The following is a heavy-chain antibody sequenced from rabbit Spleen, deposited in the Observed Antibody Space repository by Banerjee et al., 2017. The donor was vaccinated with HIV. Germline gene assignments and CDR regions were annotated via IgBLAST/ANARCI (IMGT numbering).Heavy chain of an antibody. J-gene: IGHJ6*01. D-gene: IGHD8-1*01. CDR3: ARDTGSSFSSYGMDL. V-gene: IGHV1S45*01. CDR2: INAVTGKA. Sequence: QQRLEESGGGLVKPGGTLTLTCKASGFPFSNKAVMCWVRQAPGKGLEWIACINAVTGKAVYASWAKGRFTISKTSSTTVTLQMTSLTVADTATYFCARDTGSSFSSYGMDLWGQGTLVTVS. CDR1: GFPFSNKAV.